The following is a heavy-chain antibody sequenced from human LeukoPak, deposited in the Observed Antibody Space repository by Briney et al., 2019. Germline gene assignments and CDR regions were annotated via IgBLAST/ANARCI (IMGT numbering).Heavy chain of an antibody. V-gene: IGHV4-61*01. CDR2: IYYSGST. Sequence: PSETLSLTCTVSGVSVSSGSYHWNWIRQPPGKGLEWIGYIYYSGSTNYNPSLKSRVTISVDTSKNQFSLKLGSVTAADTAVYYCARENDAFDIWGQGTMVTVSS. J-gene: IGHJ3*02. CDR1: GVSVSSGSYH. CDR3: ARENDAFDI.